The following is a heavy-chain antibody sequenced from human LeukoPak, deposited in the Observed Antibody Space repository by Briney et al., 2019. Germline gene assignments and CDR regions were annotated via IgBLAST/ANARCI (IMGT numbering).Heavy chain of an antibody. Sequence: SDTLSLTCTVSGGSISSYYWSWIRQPPAEGLEWIGFIYYSGSTNYNPTLQSRVTISVYTSKSQFSLKLSSVTAADTAVYYCARERRNSNLALPRYFDLWGRGTLVTVSS. D-gene: IGHD2/OR15-2a*01. CDR2: IYYSGST. V-gene: IGHV4-59*01. CDR1: GGSISSYY. CDR3: ARERRNSNLALPRYFDL. J-gene: IGHJ2*01.